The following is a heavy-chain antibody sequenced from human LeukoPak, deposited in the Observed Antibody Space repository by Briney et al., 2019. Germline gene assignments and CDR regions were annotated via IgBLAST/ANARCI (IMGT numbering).Heavy chain of an antibody. Sequence: SQTPSLTCTVSGASISSGSYYWSWIRQPAGKGLEWIGSIYYSGSTYYNPSLKSRVTISVDTSKNQFSLKLSSVTAADTAVYYCASPITGTTEYWGQGTLVTVSS. J-gene: IGHJ4*02. CDR3: ASPITGTTEY. CDR2: IYYSGST. D-gene: IGHD1-7*01. CDR1: GASISSGSYY. V-gene: IGHV4-39*01.